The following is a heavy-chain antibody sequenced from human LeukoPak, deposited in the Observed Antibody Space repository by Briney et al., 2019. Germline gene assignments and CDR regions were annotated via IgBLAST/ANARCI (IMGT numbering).Heavy chain of an antibody. D-gene: IGHD5-24*01. CDR2: ISSSGSYI. V-gene: IGHV3-21*01. Sequence: GGSLRLSCAASGFTFSSYSMNWVRQAPGKGLEWVSSISSSGSYIYYADSVKGRFTISRDNAKNSLYLQMNSLRAEDTAVYYCARDFSVATIYYYYYYMDVWGKGTTVTVS. CDR1: GFTFSSYS. J-gene: IGHJ6*03. CDR3: ARDFSVATIYYYYYYMDV.